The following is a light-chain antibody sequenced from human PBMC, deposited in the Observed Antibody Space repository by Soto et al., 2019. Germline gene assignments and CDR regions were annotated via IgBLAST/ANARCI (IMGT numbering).Light chain of an antibody. CDR2: DAS. V-gene: IGKV1-5*01. CDR3: QQYNSYSWT. J-gene: IGKJ1*01. CDR1: QTISHW. Sequence: DIHLTQSPSTLSASVGDRVTITCRASQTISHWLAWYQQKPGKAPKLLIFDASSLENGVPSRFSGSGSGTEFTLTITGLQPDDFATYYCQQYNSYSWTFGQGTKVDIK.